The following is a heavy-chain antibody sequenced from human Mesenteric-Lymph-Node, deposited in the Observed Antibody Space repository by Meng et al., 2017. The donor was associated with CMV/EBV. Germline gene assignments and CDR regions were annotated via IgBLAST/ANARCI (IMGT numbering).Heavy chain of an antibody. V-gene: IGHV3-23*01. CDR2: ISGSGGST. CDR3: AKDPDSSGWYYDWFHP. Sequence: LSLTCAASGFTFSSYAMSWVRQAPGKGLEWVSAISGSGGSTFYADSVKGRFTISRDNSKNTLYLQMNSLRADDTAVYYCAKDPDSSGWYYDWFHPWGQGTLVTVSS. D-gene: IGHD6-19*01. J-gene: IGHJ5*02. CDR1: GFTFSSYA.